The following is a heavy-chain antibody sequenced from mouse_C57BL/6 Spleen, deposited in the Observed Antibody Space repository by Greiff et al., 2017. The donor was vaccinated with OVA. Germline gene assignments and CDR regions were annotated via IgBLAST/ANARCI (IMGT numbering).Heavy chain of an antibody. CDR2: INPNNGGT. CDR1: GYTFTDYN. CDR3: AKAAQATSWFAY. Sequence: VQLKQSGPELVKPGASVKMSCKASGYTFTDYNMHWVKQSPGKSLEWIGYINPNNGGTSYNQKFKGKATLTVNKSSSTAYMELRSLTSEDSAVYYCAKAAQATSWFAYWGQGTLVTVSA. J-gene: IGHJ3*01. V-gene: IGHV1-22*01. D-gene: IGHD3-2*02.